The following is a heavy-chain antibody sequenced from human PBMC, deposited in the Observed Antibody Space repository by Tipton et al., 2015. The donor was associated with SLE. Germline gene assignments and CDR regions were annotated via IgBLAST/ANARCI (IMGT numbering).Heavy chain of an antibody. CDR3: AGWLQTYFDL. CDR2: IYYSGST. CDR1: GGSISSSSYY. D-gene: IGHD6-19*01. V-gene: IGHV4-61*01. J-gene: IGHJ2*01. Sequence: TLSLTCTVSGGSISSSSYYWSWIRQPPGKGLEWIGYIYYSGSTNYNPSLKSRVTISVDTSKNQFSLKLSSVTAADTAVYYCAGWLQTYFDLWGRGTLVTVSS.